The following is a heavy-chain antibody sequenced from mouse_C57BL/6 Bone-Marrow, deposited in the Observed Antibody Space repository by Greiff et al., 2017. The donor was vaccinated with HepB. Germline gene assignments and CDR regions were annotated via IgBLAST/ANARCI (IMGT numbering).Heavy chain of an antibody. CDR2: IRNKANNHAT. J-gene: IGHJ2*01. CDR3: TRGHYYYGSSYDY. D-gene: IGHD1-1*01. V-gene: IGHV6-6*01. Sequence: EVMLVESGGGLVQPGGSMKLSCAASGFTFSDAWMDWVRQSPEKGLEWVAEIRNKANNHATYYAESVKGRFTISRDDSKSSVYLQMNSLRAEDTGIYYCTRGHYYYGSSYDYWGQGTTLTVSS. CDR1: GFTFSDAW.